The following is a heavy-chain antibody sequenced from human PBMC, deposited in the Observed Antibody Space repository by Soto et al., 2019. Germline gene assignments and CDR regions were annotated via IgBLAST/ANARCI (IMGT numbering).Heavy chain of an antibody. CDR2: INPSGGST. V-gene: IGHV1-46*01. D-gene: IGHD5-12*01. Sequence: ASVKVSCKASGYTFTSYYMHWVRQAPGQGLEWMGIINPSGGSTSYAQKFQGRVTMTRDTSTSTVYMGLSSLRSEDTAVYYCAREVGWLQFSHNYGMDVWGQGTTVTVSS. CDR1: GYTFTSYY. CDR3: AREVGWLQFSHNYGMDV. J-gene: IGHJ6*02.